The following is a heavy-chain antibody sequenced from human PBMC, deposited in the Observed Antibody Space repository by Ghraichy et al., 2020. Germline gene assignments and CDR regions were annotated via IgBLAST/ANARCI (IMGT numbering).Heavy chain of an antibody. CDR2: ISTNSGNI. D-gene: IGHD1-26*01. Sequence: ASVKVSCKTSGYSFSSHGLGWVRQAPGQGLEWLGWISTNSGNIKYAQNFQGRISMTIDISTTAVFMELRSLSSDDTAVYYCARVMWENSGAYDPYDYWGQGTLVTVSS. V-gene: IGHV1-18*01. CDR1: GYSFSSHG. J-gene: IGHJ4*02. CDR3: ARVMWENSGAYDPYDY.